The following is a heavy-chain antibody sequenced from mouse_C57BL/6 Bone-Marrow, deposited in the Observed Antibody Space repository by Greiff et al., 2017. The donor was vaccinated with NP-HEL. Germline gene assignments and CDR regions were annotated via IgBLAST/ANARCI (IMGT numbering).Heavy chain of an antibody. Sequence: VQLQQPGAELVMPGASVKLSCKASGYTFTSYWMHWVKQRPGQGLEWIGEIDPSDSYTNYNQKFKGKSTLTVDKSSSTAYMQLSSLKSEDSAVYYCARERAMGVVFAYWGQGTLVTVSA. D-gene: IGHD1-1*02. V-gene: IGHV1-69*01. CDR1: GYTFTSYW. J-gene: IGHJ3*01. CDR2: IDPSDSYT. CDR3: ARERAMGVVFAY.